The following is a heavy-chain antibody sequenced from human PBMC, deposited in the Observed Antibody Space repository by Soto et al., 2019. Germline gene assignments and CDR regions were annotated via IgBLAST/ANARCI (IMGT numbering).Heavy chain of an antibody. CDR1: GYTFTSYG. CDR3: ARDQSGTTGASDHYCMDV. CDR2: ISAYNGNT. D-gene: IGHD1-1*01. V-gene: IGHV1-18*01. Sequence: QVQLVQSGAEVKKPGASVKVSCKASGYTFTSYGISWVRQAPGQGLEWMGWISAYNGNTNYAQKLQGRVTMTTDRSSSTVYIELRCRRSDDTAVYYCARDQSGTTGASDHYCMDVWGQGTTGTGSS. J-gene: IGHJ6*01.